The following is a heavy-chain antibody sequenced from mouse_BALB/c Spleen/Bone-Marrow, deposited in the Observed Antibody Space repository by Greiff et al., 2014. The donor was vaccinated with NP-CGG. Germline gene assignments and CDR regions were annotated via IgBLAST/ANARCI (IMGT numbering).Heavy chain of an antibody. CDR1: GFDFSRYW. V-gene: IGHV4-1*02. D-gene: IGHD1-1*01. Sequence: EVKLVESGGGLVQPGGSPKLSCAASGFDFSRYWMSWVRQAPGKGLEWIGEINPDSSTINYTPSLKDKFIISRDNAKNTLYLQMSKVRSEDTALYYCARLNYYGNLFVWGAGTTVTVPS. J-gene: IGHJ1*01. CDR3: ARLNYYGNLFV. CDR2: INPDSSTI.